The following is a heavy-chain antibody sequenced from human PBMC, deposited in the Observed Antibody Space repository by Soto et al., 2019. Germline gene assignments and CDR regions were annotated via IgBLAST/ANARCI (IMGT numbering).Heavy chain of an antibody. Sequence: QVQLQGSGPGLVKPSQSLSLTCTVSGGSINIGGYYWSWIRQHPGKGLEWIGYIYYSGSTFYNPCLKSRVTISFDTSKNQFSLKLNSVTAADTAVYYCARTAWHFFDYWGQGTPVTVSS. J-gene: IGHJ4*02. CDR3: ARTAWHFFDY. D-gene: IGHD3-3*02. CDR1: GGSINIGGYY. CDR2: IYYSGST. V-gene: IGHV4-31*03.